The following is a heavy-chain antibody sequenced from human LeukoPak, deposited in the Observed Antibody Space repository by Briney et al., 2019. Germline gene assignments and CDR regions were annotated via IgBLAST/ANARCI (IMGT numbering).Heavy chain of an antibody. CDR1: GGSFSGYY. Sequence: SETLSLTCAVYGGSFSGYYWSWIRQPPGKGLEWIGEINHSGSTNYNPSLKSRVTISVDTSKNQFSLKLSSVTAADTAVYYCARGRGDYWGQGTLVTVSS. J-gene: IGHJ4*02. V-gene: IGHV4-34*01. D-gene: IGHD3-10*01. CDR2: INHSGST. CDR3: ARGRGDY.